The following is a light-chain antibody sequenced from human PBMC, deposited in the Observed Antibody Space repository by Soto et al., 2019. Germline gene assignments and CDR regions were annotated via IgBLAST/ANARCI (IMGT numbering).Light chain of an antibody. CDR3: QQYYSYSWT. V-gene: IGKV1-5*03. CDR1: QSISSW. J-gene: IGKJ1*01. Sequence: DIQMTQSPSTLSASVGDRVTITCRASQSISSWLAWCQQKPGKAPNLLIYKVSNLESGVPSRFSGSGSGTEFTLTISSLQPDDFATYYCQQYYSYSWTFGQGTKVEIK. CDR2: KVS.